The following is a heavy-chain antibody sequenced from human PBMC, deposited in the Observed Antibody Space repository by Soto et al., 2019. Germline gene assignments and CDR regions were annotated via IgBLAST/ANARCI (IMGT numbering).Heavy chain of an antibody. CDR3: ARSTPHYDFWSGYSEYNWFDP. Sequence: SLTCSVSGYSISSGYYWGWIRQPPGKGLEWIGSIYHSGSTYYNPSLKSRVTISVDTSKNQFSLKLSSVTAADTAVYYCARSTPHYDFWSGYSEYNWFDPWGQGTLVTVSS. V-gene: IGHV4-38-2*01. CDR1: GYSISSGYY. D-gene: IGHD3-3*01. J-gene: IGHJ5*02. CDR2: IYHSGST.